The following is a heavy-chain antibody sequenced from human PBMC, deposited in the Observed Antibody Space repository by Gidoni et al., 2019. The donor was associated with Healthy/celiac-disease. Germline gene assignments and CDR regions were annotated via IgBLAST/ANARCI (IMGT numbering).Heavy chain of an antibody. D-gene: IGHD6-19*01. J-gene: IGHJ2*01. CDR3: AREYSSGWYWSWYFDL. CDR1: GFTFSSYS. CDR2: ISSSSGYI. Sequence: EVQLVESGGGLVKPGGSMRLSCAAAGFTFSSYSMNWVRQAPGKGLEWVSSISSSSGYIYYADSVKGRFTISRDNAKNSLYLQMNSLRAEDTAVYYCAREYSSGWYWSWYFDLWGRGTLVTVSS. V-gene: IGHV3-21*01.